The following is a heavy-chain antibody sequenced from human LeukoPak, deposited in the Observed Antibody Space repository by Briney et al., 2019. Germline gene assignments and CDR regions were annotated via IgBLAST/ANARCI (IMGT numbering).Heavy chain of an antibody. J-gene: IGHJ6*02. CDR1: GFTFSGYS. V-gene: IGHV3-21*04. D-gene: IGHD1-26*01. CDR2: ISSSSSYI. Sequence: PGGSLRLSCAASGFTFSGYSMNWVRQAPGKGLEWVSSISSSSSYIYYADSVKGRFTISRDNSKNTLYLQMNSLSAEDTAVYYCARGHHVSYSGTLSGMDVWGQGTTVTVSS. CDR3: ARGHHVSYSGTLSGMDV.